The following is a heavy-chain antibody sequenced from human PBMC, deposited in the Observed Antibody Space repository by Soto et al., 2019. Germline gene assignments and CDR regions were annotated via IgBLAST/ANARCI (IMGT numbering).Heavy chain of an antibody. CDR3: ARGTYYYDSSGCYLDY. CDR1: GGSISSSNW. D-gene: IGHD3-22*01. CDR2: IYHSGST. V-gene: IGHV4-4*02. J-gene: IGHJ4*02. Sequence: QVQLQESGPGLVKPSGTLSLTCAVSGGSISSSNWWSWVRQPPGKGLEWIGEIYHSGSTNYNPSLKRRVTTSVDNSKNQFCLRLSSVPAGDTAVYYCARGTYYYDSSGCYLDYWGQGALVTVSS.